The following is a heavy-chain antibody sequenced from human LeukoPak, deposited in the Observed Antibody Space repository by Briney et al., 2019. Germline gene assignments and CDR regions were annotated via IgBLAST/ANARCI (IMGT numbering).Heavy chain of an antibody. J-gene: IGHJ3*02. Sequence: SVTVSCKASGGTFSSYAISWVRQAPGQGLEWMGRIIPILGIANYAQKFQGRVTITADKSTSTAYMELSSLRSEDTAVYYCARDREQQLVQDAFDIWGQGTMVTVSS. V-gene: IGHV1-69*04. D-gene: IGHD6-13*01. CDR3: ARDREQQLVQDAFDI. CDR1: GGTFSSYA. CDR2: IIPILGIA.